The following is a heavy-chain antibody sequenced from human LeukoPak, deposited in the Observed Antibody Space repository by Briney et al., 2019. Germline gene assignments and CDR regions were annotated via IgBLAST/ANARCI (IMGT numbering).Heavy chain of an antibody. CDR1: GFTFSSYG. J-gene: IGHJ4*02. V-gene: IGHV3-33*06. Sequence: PGTSLRLSCAASGFTFSSYGMHWLRQAPGKGLEWVAAIWYDGNTKYYADSAKGRFAISRDNSKNTLYLQMNSLRAEDTAVYYCAKPAAGSDRDYWGQGTLVTVSS. D-gene: IGHD6-13*01. CDR3: AKPAAGSDRDY. CDR2: IWYDGNTK.